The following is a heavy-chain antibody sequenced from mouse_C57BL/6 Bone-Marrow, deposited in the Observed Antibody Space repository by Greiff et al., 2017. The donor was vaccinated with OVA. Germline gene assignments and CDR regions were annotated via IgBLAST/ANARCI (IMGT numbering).Heavy chain of an antibody. CDR3: TTYRY. Sequence: VQLQQSGAELVRPGASVKLSCTASGFNIKDDYMHWVKERPEQGLEWIGWIDPEKGDTEYASKFQGKATITADTSSKTVYLHLSSLTSEDTAVYYCTTYRYWGQGTTLTVSS. CDR2: IDPEKGDT. V-gene: IGHV14-4*01. CDR1: GFNIKDDY. J-gene: IGHJ2*01.